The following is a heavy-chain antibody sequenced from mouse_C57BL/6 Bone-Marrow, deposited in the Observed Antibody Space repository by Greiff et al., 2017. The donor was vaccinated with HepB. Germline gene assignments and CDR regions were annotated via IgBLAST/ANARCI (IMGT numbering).Heavy chain of an antibody. Sequence: QVQLKESGAELARPGASVKLSCKASGYTFTSYGISWVKQRTGQGLEWIGEIYPRSGNTYYNEKFKGKATLTADKSSSTAYMELRSLTSEDSAVYFWARGYYGSSEVAYWGQGTLVTVSA. CDR3: ARGYYGSSEVAY. CDR1: GYTFTSYG. D-gene: IGHD1-1*01. CDR2: IYPRSGNT. J-gene: IGHJ3*01. V-gene: IGHV1-81*01.